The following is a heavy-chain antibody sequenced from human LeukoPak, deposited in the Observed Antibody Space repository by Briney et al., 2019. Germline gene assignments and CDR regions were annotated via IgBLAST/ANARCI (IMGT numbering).Heavy chain of an antibody. V-gene: IGHV1-2*02. CDR3: TRYYDILTSFYD. Sequence: ASVKVSCKASGYTFTGYYMHWVRQAPGQGLEWMGWINPNSGGTNYAQKLQGRVTMTTDTSTSTAYMELRSLRSDDTAVYYCTRYYDILTSFYDWGQGTLVTVSS. CDR1: GYTFTGYY. CDR2: INPNSGGT. D-gene: IGHD3-9*01. J-gene: IGHJ4*02.